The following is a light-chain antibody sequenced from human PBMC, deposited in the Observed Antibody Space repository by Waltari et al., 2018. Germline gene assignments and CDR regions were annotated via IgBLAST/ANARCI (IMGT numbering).Light chain of an antibody. CDR1: HSLVYSDGNIY. CDR3: MQGTNWPQS. J-gene: IGKJ2*03. Sequence: DVVMTQSPLSLPVTLGQPASIPCRSSHSLVYSDGNIYLNWFQQRPGQSPRRLIYKVSRRDSGVPDRFSGSGSGTDFTLRISRVEAEDVGLYFCMQGTNWPQSFGQGTKLEIK. CDR2: KVS. V-gene: IGKV2-30*01.